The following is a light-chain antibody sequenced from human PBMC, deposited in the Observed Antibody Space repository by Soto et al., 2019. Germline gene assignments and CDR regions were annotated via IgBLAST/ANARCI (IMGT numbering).Light chain of an antibody. V-gene: IGLV4-60*03. CDR3: ETWDSNTVV. CDR1: SGHSSYI. J-gene: IGLJ2*01. CDR2: LEGSGSY. Sequence: QSVLTQSSSASASLGSSVKLTCTLSSGHSSYIIAWHQQQPGKAPRYLMKLEGSGSYNQGSGVPDRFSGSSSGADHYLTISNLQSEDEADYYCETWDSNTVVFGGGTKLTVL.